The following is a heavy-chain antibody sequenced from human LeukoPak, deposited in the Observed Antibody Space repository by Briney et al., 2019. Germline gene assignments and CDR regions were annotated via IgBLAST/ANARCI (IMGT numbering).Heavy chain of an antibody. CDR1: GGSISTYY. CDR3: ARAPLEYYYDSSGYYDY. D-gene: IGHD3-22*01. J-gene: IGHJ4*02. V-gene: IGHV4-59*01. CDR2: IYYSGST. Sequence: SETLSLTCTVSGGSISTYYWSWIRQPPGKGLEWIGYIYYSGSTNYNPSLKSRVTISVDTSKNQFSLKLSSVTAADTAVYYCARAPLEYYYDSSGYYDYWGQGTLVTVSS.